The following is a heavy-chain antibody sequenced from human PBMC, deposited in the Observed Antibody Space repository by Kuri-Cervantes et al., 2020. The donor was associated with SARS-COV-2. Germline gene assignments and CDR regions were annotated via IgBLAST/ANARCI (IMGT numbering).Heavy chain of an antibody. CDR2: FDPEDGET. V-gene: IGHV1-24*01. Sequence: ASVKVSCKVSGNTLTELPLHWVRQAPGKGLEWMGGFDPEDGETIYAQKFQGRVTMTEDTSTDTAYMELSSLRSEDTAVYYCATGTTVTTGVYYYYYMDVWGKGTTVTVSS. CDR1: GNTLTELP. CDR3: ATGTTVTTGVYYYYYMDV. D-gene: IGHD4-17*01. J-gene: IGHJ6*03.